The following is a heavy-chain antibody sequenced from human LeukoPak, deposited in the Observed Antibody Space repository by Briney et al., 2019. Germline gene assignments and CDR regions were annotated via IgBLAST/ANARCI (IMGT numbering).Heavy chain of an antibody. CDR3: AREVMAKRRAFDI. CDR1: GFTFSSFV. Sequence: PGGSLRLSCSASGFTFSSFVMHWVREAPGKGLEYVSAISSKGHSTYYADSVKGRFTISRDNSKNRLYLQMSSLRAENTAVYYCAREVMAKRRAFDIWGQGTVVTVSS. V-gene: IGHV3-64D*06. CDR2: ISSKGHST. D-gene: IGHD2-8*01. J-gene: IGHJ3*02.